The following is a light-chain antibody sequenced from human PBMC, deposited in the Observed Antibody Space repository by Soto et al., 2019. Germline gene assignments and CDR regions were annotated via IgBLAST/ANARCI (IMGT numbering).Light chain of an antibody. CDR1: QSVSTLY. Sequence: EIVLTQSPGTLSLSPGERATLSCRASQSVSTLYLAWYQQKPGHAPRLLIYGTSNRAGGIPDRFSGSGSGTDFTLTINRLQPEDFAVYFCQQYAISPYTFAQGTKLEI. CDR2: GTS. V-gene: IGKV3-20*01. J-gene: IGKJ2*01. CDR3: QQYAISPYT.